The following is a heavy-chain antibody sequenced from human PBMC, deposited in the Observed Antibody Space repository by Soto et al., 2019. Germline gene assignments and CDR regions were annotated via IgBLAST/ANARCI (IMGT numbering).Heavy chain of an antibody. Sequence: PGGSLRLSCAASGFTFSSYAMHWVRQAPGKGLEWVAVISYDGSNKYYADSVKGRFTISRDNSKNTLYLQMNSLRAEDTAVYYCARTDSSGYFSPLGYWGQGTLVTVSS. D-gene: IGHD3-22*01. CDR2: ISYDGSNK. CDR3: ARTDSSGYFSPLGY. J-gene: IGHJ4*02. CDR1: GFTFSSYA. V-gene: IGHV3-30-3*01.